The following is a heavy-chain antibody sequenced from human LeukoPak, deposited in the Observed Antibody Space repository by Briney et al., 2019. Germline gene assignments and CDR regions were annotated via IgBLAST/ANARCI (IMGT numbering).Heavy chain of an antibody. V-gene: IGHV3-23*01. J-gene: IGHJ3*02. CDR3: ARVDCSGGSCLGDTFDI. CDR2: ISGSGGST. CDR1: GFTFSSYA. Sequence: GGSLRLSCAASGFTFSSYAMSWVRQAPGKGLEWVSAISGSGGSTYYADSVKGRFTISRDNSKNTLYLQMNSLRAEDTAVYCCARVDCSGGSCLGDTFDIWGQATMVTVSS. D-gene: IGHD2-15*01.